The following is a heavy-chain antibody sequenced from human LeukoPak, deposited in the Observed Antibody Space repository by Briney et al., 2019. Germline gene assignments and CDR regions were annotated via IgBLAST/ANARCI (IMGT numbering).Heavy chain of an antibody. CDR3: ARVDGSCSGGSCPSGNWFDP. V-gene: IGHV4-61*02. CDR2: IYTSGST. CDR1: GGSISSGSYY. J-gene: IGHJ5*02. Sequence: SETLSLTCTVSGGSISSGSYYWSWIRQPAGKGLEWIGRIYTSGSTNYNPPLKSRVTISYTSKNQFSLKLNSVTAADTAVYYCARVDGSCSGGSCPSGNWFDPWGQGTLVTVSS. D-gene: IGHD2-15*01.